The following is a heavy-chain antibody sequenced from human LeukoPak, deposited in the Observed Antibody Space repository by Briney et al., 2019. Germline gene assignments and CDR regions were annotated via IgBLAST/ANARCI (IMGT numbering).Heavy chain of an antibody. D-gene: IGHD1-26*01. CDR1: GGSISSSSYY. V-gene: IGHV4-39*07. J-gene: IGHJ3*02. Sequence: SETLSLTCTVSGGSISSSSYYWGWIRQPPGKGLEWIGSIYYSGNTYYNPSLKSRVTISVDTSKNQFSLKLSSVTAADTAVYYCARDPRATGAFDIWGQGTMVTVSS. CDR2: IYYSGNT. CDR3: ARDPRATGAFDI.